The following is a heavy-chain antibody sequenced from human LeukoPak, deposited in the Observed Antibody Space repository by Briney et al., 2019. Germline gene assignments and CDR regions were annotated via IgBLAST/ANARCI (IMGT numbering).Heavy chain of an antibody. CDR2: ISSSSNTI. D-gene: IGHD3-22*01. J-gene: IGHJ4*02. Sequence: GGSLRLSCAASGFTFSTYSMNWVRQAPGKGLEWVSYISSSSNTIYYADSMKGRFTISRDNAKTSLYLQMNSLRAEDTAVYYCASLIPYYYDSSTYSPGDYWGQGTLVTVSS. V-gene: IGHV3-48*01. CDR3: ASLIPYYYDSSTYSPGDY. CDR1: GFTFSTYS.